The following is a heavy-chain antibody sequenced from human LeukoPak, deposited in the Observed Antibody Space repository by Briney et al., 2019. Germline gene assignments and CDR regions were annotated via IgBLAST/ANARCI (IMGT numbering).Heavy chain of an antibody. V-gene: IGHV3-21*01. CDR3: ARGLGITIFGVVTHPFDY. Sequence: PGGSLRLSCAASGFTFSSYSMNWVRQAPGKGLEWVSSISSSSSYIYYADSVKGRFTISRDNAKNSLYLQMNSLRAEDTAVYYCARGLGITIFGVVTHPFDYWGQGTLVTVSS. CDR1: GFTFSSYS. J-gene: IGHJ4*02. CDR2: ISSSSSYI. D-gene: IGHD3-3*01.